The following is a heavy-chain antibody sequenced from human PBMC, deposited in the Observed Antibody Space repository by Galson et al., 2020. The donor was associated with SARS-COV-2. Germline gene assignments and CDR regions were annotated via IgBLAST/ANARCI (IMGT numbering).Heavy chain of an antibody. J-gene: IGHJ4*02. V-gene: IGHV4-39*01. CDR2: IYYTGST. CDR3: ASRNTSCACLDY. Sequence: ETSETLSLTCTVSGDSISSSSYYWGWIRQPPGKGLEWIGDIYYTGSTYYNPSLKSRVTISVDTSKNQFSLKVSSVTAADTAVYYCASRNTSCACLDYWGQGTLVTVSS. D-gene: IGHD2-2*01. CDR1: GDSISSSSYY.